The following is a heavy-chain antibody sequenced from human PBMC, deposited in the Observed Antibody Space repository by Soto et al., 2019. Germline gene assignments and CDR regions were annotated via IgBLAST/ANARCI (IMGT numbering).Heavy chain of an antibody. D-gene: IGHD3-16*01. Sequence: GGSLRLSCAASGFGFNGYDMHWVRQAPGKNLEWVAAISTAGDTYYLGSAKGRFTISREDAKNSLSLQMNSLRVGDTAVYYCARGGDRFDGMDVWGQGTTVTVSS. CDR2: ISTAGDT. V-gene: IGHV3-13*01. J-gene: IGHJ6*02. CDR1: GFGFNGYD. CDR3: ARGGDRFDGMDV.